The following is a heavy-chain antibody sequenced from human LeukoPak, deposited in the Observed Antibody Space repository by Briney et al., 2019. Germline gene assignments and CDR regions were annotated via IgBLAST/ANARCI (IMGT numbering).Heavy chain of an antibody. J-gene: IGHJ6*03. CDR2: IYTSGST. Sequence: SETLSFTCTVSGGSISSSSYYWGWIRQPPGKGLEWIGRIYTSGSTNYNPSLKSRVTMSVDTSKNQLSLKLSSVTAADTAVYYCARDFTDSGSSLVYYYYYYMDVWGKGTTVTASS. CDR1: GGSISSSSYY. V-gene: IGHV4-39*07. CDR3: ARDFTDSGSSLVYYYYYYMDV. D-gene: IGHD1-26*01.